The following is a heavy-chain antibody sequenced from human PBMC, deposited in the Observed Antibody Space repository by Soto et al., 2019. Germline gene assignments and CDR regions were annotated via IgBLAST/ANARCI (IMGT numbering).Heavy chain of an antibody. CDR3: DTSRPPPSAFDI. Sequence: ASVKVSCKASGYTFTSYGISWVRQAPGQGLEWMGWISGYNGNTNYAQKFQGRVTMTTDTSTSTAYMELSSLRSDDTAVYYCDTSRPPPSAFDIWGQGTMVTVS. CDR2: ISGYNGNT. CDR1: GYTFTSYG. V-gene: IGHV1-18*01. J-gene: IGHJ3*02.